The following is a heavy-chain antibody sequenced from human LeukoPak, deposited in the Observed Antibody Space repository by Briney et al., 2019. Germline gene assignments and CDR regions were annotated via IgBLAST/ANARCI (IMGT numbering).Heavy chain of an antibody. CDR2: INTDGRVT. Sequence: GGSLRLSCTASGFTFTTYWMHWVRQAPGKGLVWVARINTDGRVTTYAESVKGRFTVSRDNAENTLYLEMNHLRPEDTAVYYCIRETHVGLHLEYWGQGTLATVTS. CDR1: GFTFTTYW. J-gene: IGHJ4*02. CDR3: IRETHVGLHLEY. D-gene: IGHD3-10*02. V-gene: IGHV3-74*03.